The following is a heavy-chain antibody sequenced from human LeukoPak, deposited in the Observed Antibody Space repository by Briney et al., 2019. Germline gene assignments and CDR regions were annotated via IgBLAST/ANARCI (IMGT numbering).Heavy chain of an antibody. CDR2: ISSSSSTI. J-gene: IGHJ4*02. V-gene: IGHV3-48*02. Sequence: GSLRLSCAASGVTSSSYIVNCVGQAPEGGLGWGSYISSSSSTIYYADSVKGRFTISRDNAKNSLYLQMNSLRDEDTAVYYCARSSPYCSGGSCFDYWGQGTLVTVSS. D-gene: IGHD2-15*01. CDR3: ARSSPYCSGGSCFDY. CDR1: GVTSSSYI.